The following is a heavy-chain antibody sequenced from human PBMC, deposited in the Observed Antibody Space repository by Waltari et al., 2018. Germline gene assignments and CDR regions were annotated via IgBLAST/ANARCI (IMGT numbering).Heavy chain of an antibody. CDR2: FSSSTGEGT. J-gene: IGHJ5*02. Sequence: EVTLLESGGSLVQPGGSLRLSCAASGFSFSSYAMSWFRQAPGRGLELISAFSSSTGEGTHYADSVRGRFTISRDESKTTLFLQMSSLRVEDTAVYYCARPGLTVAHTRWFDPWGQGTLVIVSS. CDR1: GFSFSSYA. CDR3: ARPGLTVAHTRWFDP. V-gene: IGHV3-23*01. D-gene: IGHD6-19*01.